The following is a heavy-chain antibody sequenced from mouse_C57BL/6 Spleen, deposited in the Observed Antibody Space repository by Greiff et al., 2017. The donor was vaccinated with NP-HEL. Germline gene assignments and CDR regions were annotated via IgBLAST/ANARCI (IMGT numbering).Heavy chain of an antibody. Sequence: VHVKQSGPELVKPGASVKISCKASGYTFTDYYMNWVKQSHGKSLEWIGDINPNNGGTSYNQKFKGKATLTVDKSSSTAYMELRSLTSEDSAVYYCARSPLYYDYPSWFAYWGQGTLVTVSA. D-gene: IGHD2-4*01. CDR3: ARSPLYYDYPSWFAY. J-gene: IGHJ3*01. CDR2: INPNNGGT. V-gene: IGHV1-26*01. CDR1: GYTFTDYY.